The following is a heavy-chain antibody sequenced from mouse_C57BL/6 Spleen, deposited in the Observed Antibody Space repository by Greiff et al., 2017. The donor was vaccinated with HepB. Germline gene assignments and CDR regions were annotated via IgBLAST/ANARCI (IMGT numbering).Heavy chain of an antibody. Sequence: QVQLQQSGAELARPGASVKLSCKASGYTFTSYGISWVKQRTGQGLEWIGEIYPRSGNTYYNEKFKGKATLTADKSSSTGYMELRSLTSEDSAVYFCAREGDGYYVFDYWGQGTTLTVSS. CDR2: IYPRSGNT. J-gene: IGHJ2*01. CDR3: AREGDGYYVFDY. V-gene: IGHV1-81*01. D-gene: IGHD2-3*01. CDR1: GYTFTSYG.